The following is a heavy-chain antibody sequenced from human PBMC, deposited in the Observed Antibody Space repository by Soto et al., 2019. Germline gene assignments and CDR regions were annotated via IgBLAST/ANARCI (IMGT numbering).Heavy chain of an antibody. D-gene: IGHD3-16*02. CDR3: ARASTDITFGGVIPSFDY. V-gene: IGHV6-1*01. J-gene: IGHJ4*02. CDR2: TYYRSKWYN. CDR1: GDSVSSNSAA. Sequence: SRTLSLTCAISGDSVSSNSAAWNWIRQSPSRGLEWLGRTYYRSKWYNDYAVSVKSRITINPDTSKNQFSLQLNSVTPEDTAVYYCARASTDITFGGVIPSFDYWGQGTLVTVSS.